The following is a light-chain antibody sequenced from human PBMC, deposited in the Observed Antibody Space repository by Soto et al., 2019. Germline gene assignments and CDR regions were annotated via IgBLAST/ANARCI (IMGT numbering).Light chain of an antibody. CDR1: TSDVGSYDY. Sequence: QSVLTQPASVSGSPGQSITISCTGTTSDVGSYDYVSWYQHHPGKAPKLMIYEVSNRPSGVSNRFSGSKSGNTASLTISGLQAEDEADYYCSSYTSSSTHVFGTGTMLTVL. V-gene: IGLV2-14*01. CDR2: EVS. J-gene: IGLJ1*01. CDR3: SSYTSSSTHV.